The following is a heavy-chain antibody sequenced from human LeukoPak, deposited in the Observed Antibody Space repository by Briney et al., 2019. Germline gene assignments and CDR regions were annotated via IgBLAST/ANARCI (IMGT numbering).Heavy chain of an antibody. J-gene: IGHJ6*02. V-gene: IGHV3-20*04. CDR2: INWNGGST. Sequence: PGGSLRLSCAASGFTFDDYGMSWVRQAPGKGLEWVSGINWNGGSTGYADSVKGRFTISRDNSKNSLYLQMNSLRTEDTALYYCAKERLRGSGYYYYYYGMDVWGQGTTVTVSS. CDR1: GFTFDDYG. CDR3: AKERLRGSGYYYYYYGMDV. D-gene: IGHD3-22*01.